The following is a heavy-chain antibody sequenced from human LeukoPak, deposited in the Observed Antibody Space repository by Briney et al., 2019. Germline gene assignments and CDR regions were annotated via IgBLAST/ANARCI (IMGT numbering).Heavy chain of an antibody. CDR2: ISSSSSYI. CDR1: GFTFSSYS. J-gene: IGHJ4*02. V-gene: IGHV3-21*01. CDR3: ARVDYSSGWYGFDY. Sequence: GGSLRLSCAASGFTFSSYSMNWVRQAPGKGLEWVSSISSSSSYIYYADSVKGRFTISRDNAKNSLYLQMNGLRAEDTAVYYCARVDYSSGWYGFDYWGQGTLVTVSS. D-gene: IGHD6-19*01.